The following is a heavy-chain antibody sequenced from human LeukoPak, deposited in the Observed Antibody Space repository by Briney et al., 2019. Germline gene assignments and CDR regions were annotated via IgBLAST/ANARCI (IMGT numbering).Heavy chain of an antibody. J-gene: IGHJ4*02. V-gene: IGHV3-48*03. CDR3: ARDPRLLVTTPLYYFQY. CDR2: ISSSGSTI. Sequence: GGSLRLSCAASGFTSSSYEMNWVRQAPGKGPEWVSYISSSGSTIYYADSVKGRFTISRDNSKNTLFLQMNNLRPEDTAVYYCARDPRLLVTTPLYYFQYWGQGTLVTVSS. D-gene: IGHD4-17*01. CDR1: GFTSSSYE.